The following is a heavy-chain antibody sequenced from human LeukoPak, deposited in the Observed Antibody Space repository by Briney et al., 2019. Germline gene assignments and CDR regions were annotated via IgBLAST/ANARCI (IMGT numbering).Heavy chain of an antibody. CDR1: GYTFTSYA. J-gene: IGHJ3*02. D-gene: IGHD6-6*01. CDR2: IIPIFGTA. V-gene: IGHV1-69*05. Sequence: SVKVSCKASGYTFTSYAISWVRQAPGQGLEWMGGIIPIFGTANYAQKFQGRVTITTDESTSTAYMELSSLRSEDTAVYYCARDTKARTAAFDIWGQGTMVTVSS. CDR3: ARDTKARTAAFDI.